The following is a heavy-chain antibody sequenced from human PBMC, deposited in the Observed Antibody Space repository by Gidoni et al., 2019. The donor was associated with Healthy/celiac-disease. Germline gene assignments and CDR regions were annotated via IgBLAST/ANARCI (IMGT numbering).Heavy chain of an antibody. D-gene: IGHD6-13*01. J-gene: IGHJ4*02. CDR1: GFSFSSYG. V-gene: IGHV3-33*08. CDR2: IWYDGSNK. Sequence: QVQLVESGGGVGPPGRSLSRSWADAGFSFSSYGIHWVRQAPGKGLEWVAVIWYDGSNKYYADSVKGRFTISRDNSKNTLYLQMNSLRAEDTAVYYCAAGLYSSSHEVAYWGQGTLVTVSS. CDR3: AAGLYSSSHEVAY.